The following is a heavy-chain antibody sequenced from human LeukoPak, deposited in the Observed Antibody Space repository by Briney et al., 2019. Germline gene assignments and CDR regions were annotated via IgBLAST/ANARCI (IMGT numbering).Heavy chain of an antibody. D-gene: IGHD1-26*01. J-gene: IGHJ4*02. V-gene: IGHV3-30*02. CDR1: GFTFSSYA. Sequence: QPGGSLRLSCAASGFTFSSYAMHWVRQAPGKGLEWPAYIASDGNNKYYGDSVKGRFTISRDNSKNTLNLQMNSLRPEDTAVYYCVKRGASGTFYFDSWGQGTLVTVSS. CDR3: VKRGASGTFYFDS. CDR2: IASDGNNK.